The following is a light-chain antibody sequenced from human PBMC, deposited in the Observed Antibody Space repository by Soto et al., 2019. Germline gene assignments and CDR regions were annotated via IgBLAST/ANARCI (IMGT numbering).Light chain of an antibody. CDR3: QQYNNGPPIT. CDR1: QSVTSN. CDR2: AAS. J-gene: IGKJ5*01. Sequence: EIVLTQSPDTLAVSHEELATLSCWASQSVTSNLAWYQQKRGQAPRLLIYAASTRATGVPARFSGSGSGTEFTLTISSLQSEDFAVYYCQQYNNGPPITFGQGTRLEI. V-gene: IGKV3D-15*01.